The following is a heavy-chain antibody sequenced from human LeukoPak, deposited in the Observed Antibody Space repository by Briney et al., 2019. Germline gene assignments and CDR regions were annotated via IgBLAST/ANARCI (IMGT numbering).Heavy chain of an antibody. V-gene: IGHV3-23*01. CDR1: GFTVSSNY. Sequence: GGSLRLSCAASGFTVSSNYMSWVRQAPGKGLEWVSAISGSGGSTYYADSVKGRFTISRDNSKNTLYLQMNSLRAEDTAVYYCAKVLGDDGGYYFDYWGQGTLVTVSS. D-gene: IGHD1-1*01. CDR3: AKVLGDDGGYYFDY. J-gene: IGHJ4*02. CDR2: ISGSGGST.